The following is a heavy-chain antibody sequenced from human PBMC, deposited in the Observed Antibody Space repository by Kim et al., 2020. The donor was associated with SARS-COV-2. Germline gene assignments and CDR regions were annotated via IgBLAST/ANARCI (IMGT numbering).Heavy chain of an antibody. V-gene: IGHV3-23*01. D-gene: IGHD6-13*01. CDR3: AKDKWGAAGNFYY. Sequence: GGSLRLSCAASGFTFSSYAMTWVRQAPGKGLEWVSTISGNGDGTYYADSVRGRFTISRDNSNNTLYFQLNSLRAEDTAVYYCAKDKWGAAGNFYYWGHG. J-gene: IGHJ4*01. CDR1: GFTFSSYA. CDR2: ISGNGDGT.